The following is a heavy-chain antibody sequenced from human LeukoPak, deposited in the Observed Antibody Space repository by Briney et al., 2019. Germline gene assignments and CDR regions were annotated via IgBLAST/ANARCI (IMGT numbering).Heavy chain of an antibody. CDR3: ARDFRGVPSHGMDV. D-gene: IGHD3-10*01. CDR2: INTDGSST. V-gene: IGHV3-74*03. CDR1: GFTFSSSW. Sequence: PGGSLRLSCAASGFTFSSSWMHWVRQAPGKGLVWVSRINTDGSSTTYADSVKGRFTISRDNAKNTLYLQMNSLRAEDTAVYYCARDFRGVPSHGMDVWGQGTTVTVSS. J-gene: IGHJ6*02.